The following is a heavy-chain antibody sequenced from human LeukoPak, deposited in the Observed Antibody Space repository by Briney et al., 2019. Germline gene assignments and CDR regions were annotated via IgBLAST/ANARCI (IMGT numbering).Heavy chain of an antibody. CDR1: GGSISNALYY. Sequence: SETLSLTCTVSGGSISNALYYWDGIRPPPGKGLGWIGIVLFTGSDWVNPPHNRRPTMPVDTTENQFSLKLTCVTAGAPGVYYRASRGSGNGGTYAGMDVWGQGTTVTVSS. J-gene: IGHJ6*02. CDR2: VLFTGSD. V-gene: IGHV4-39*01. D-gene: IGHD4/OR15-4a*01. CDR3: ASRGSGNGGTYAGMDV.